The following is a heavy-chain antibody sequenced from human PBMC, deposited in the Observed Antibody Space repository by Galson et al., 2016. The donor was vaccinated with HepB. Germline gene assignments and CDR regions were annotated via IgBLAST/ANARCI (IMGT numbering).Heavy chain of an antibody. CDR1: GGSFSGSY. CDR2: IYHSGSA. V-gene: IGHV4-34*01. J-gene: IGHJ5*02. D-gene: IGHD1-26*01. CDR3: ARQVGPGVDP. Sequence: SETLSLTCAVYGGSFSGSYWSWLRQSPGKGLEWIGEIYHSGSANYNPSLKSRVTMSVATSKSQLSLKLRSVTAADTAVYYCARQVGPGVDPWGQGTLVTVSS.